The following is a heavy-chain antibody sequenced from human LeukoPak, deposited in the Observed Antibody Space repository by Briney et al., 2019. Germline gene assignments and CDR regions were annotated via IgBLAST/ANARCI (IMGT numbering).Heavy chain of an antibody. Sequence: GGSLRLSCAASGFTFSSYGMHWVRQAPGKGLEWVAVISYDGSNKYYADSVKGRFTISRDNSKNTLYLQMNSLRAEDTAVYYCAKVMRRNYDILTGYYPDYWGQGTLVTVSS. V-gene: IGHV3-30*18. CDR1: GFTFSSYG. D-gene: IGHD3-9*01. J-gene: IGHJ4*02. CDR2: ISYDGSNK. CDR3: AKVMRRNYDILTGYYPDY.